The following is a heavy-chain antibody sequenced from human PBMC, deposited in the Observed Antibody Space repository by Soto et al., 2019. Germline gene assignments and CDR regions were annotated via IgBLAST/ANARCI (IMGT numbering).Heavy chain of an antibody. J-gene: IGHJ3*02. D-gene: IGHD2-2*01. CDR1: GGCIRSYD. CDR2: IYYSGST. Sequence: SESLALTCTVSGGCIRSYDGSWFRQPPGKGLEWIGYIYYSGSTNYNPSLKSRVTISVDTSKNQFSLKLSSVTAADTAVYYCARERYCSRTSCYPDAFDIWGQGTMVNVSS. V-gene: IGHV4-59*01. CDR3: ARERYCSRTSCYPDAFDI.